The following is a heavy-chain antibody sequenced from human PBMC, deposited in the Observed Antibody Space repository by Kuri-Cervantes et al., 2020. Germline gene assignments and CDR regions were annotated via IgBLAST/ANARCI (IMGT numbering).Heavy chain of an antibody. CDR2: INPSGGST. Sequence: ASVKVSCKASGYTFNNSYMHWVRQAPGQGLEWMGIINPSGGSTTYAQKFQGRVTMTSDKSTSTVYMELSSLRSDDTAMYYCARYLRRGGIRDPCGYWGQGTLVTVSS. CDR3: ARYLRRGGIRDPCGY. V-gene: IGHV1-46*02. D-gene: IGHD3-16*01. CDR1: GYTFNNSY. J-gene: IGHJ4*02.